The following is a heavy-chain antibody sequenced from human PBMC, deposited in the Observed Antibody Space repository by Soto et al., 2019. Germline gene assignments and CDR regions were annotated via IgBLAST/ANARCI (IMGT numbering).Heavy chain of an antibody. CDR2: IYYSGST. V-gene: IGHV4-59*01. J-gene: IGHJ6*02. Sequence: SETLSLTCTVSGGSISSYYWSWIRQPPGKGLEWIGYIYYSGSTNYNPSLKSRVTISVDTSKNQFSLKLSSVTAADTAVYYCARILGGYYYYGMDVWGQGTTVTVSS. D-gene: IGHD3-16*01. CDR3: ARILGGYYYYGMDV. CDR1: GGSISSYY.